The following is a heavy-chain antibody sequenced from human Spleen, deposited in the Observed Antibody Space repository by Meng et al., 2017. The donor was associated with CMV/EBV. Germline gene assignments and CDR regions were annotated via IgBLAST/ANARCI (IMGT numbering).Heavy chain of an antibody. CDR1: GYTFTSYG. CDR3: ARCLKVSGIQLWPTIEERITMVRGVDYYYYGMDV. Sequence: ASVKVSCKASGYTFTSYGISWVRQAPGQGLEWMGWISAYNGNTNYAQKLQGRVTITTDESTSTAYMELSSLRSEDTAVYYCARCLKVSGIQLWPTIEERITMVRGVDYYYYGMDVWGQGTTVTVSS. D-gene: IGHD3-10*01. V-gene: IGHV1-18*01. J-gene: IGHJ6*02. CDR2: ISAYNGNT.